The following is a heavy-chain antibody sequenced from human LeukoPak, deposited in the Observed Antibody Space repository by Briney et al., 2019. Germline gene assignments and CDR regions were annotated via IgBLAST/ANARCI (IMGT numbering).Heavy chain of an antibody. CDR3: ARYSESLGYDILTAYYFDY. J-gene: IGHJ4*02. V-gene: IGHV4-34*01. D-gene: IGHD3-9*01. Sequence: KPSETLSLTCAVYGGSFSGYYWSWIRQPPGKGLEWIGEINHSGSTNYNPSLKSRVTISVDTSKNQFSLKLSSVTAADTAVYYCARYSESLGYDILTAYYFDYWGQGTLVTVSS. CDR2: INHSGST. CDR1: GGSFSGYY.